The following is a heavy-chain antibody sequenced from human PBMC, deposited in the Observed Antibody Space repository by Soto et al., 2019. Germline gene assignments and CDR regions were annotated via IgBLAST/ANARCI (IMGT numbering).Heavy chain of an antibody. Sequence: ASVKVSCKASGYTFTSYDINWVRQATGQGLERVGWMNPNSGNTGYAQKFHDRVTMTRNTSISTAYMELSSPRSEDTAVYYCAMGCGYYDSSGYYQYPADYWGQGTLVTVSS. CDR1: GYTFTSYD. CDR2: MNPNSGNT. J-gene: IGHJ4*02. V-gene: IGHV1-8*01. CDR3: AMGCGYYDSSGYYQYPADY. D-gene: IGHD3-22*01.